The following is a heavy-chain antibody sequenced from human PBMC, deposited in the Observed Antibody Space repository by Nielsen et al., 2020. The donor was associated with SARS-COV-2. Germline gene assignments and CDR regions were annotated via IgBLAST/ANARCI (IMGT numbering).Heavy chain of an antibody. Sequence: SETLSPTCSAPGGPMHNYYWNWTRQLPGKGLEWIGYIHHSGYTIYNPTLNSCVTISVDTPTKRVTLQVSSVTDADTAVYYCARVRDYQRGDWYFDLWGRGTLATVSS. J-gene: IGHJ2*01. CDR3: ARVRDYQRGDWYFDL. CDR1: GGPMHNYY. CDR2: IHHSGYT. V-gene: IGHV4-59*01. D-gene: IGHD4-11*01.